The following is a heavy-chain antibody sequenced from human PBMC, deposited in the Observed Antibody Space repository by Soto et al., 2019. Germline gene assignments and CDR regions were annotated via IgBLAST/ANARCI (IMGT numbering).Heavy chain of an antibody. CDR2: IIPLHNTS. CDR1: GGAFTNYS. V-gene: IGHV1-69*06. D-gene: IGHD1-20*01. Sequence: QVQLLQSGAEVKKPGSSVKVSCKVSGGAFTNYSLNCVRHAPGQGLEWLGGIIPLHNTSNYSLKLLGRGSVSADISSNTVYMHLSGLTSDDTATYYCAIWSNWNPLYSRGMDVWGQGTTVTVSS. J-gene: IGHJ6*02. CDR3: AIWSNWNPLYSRGMDV.